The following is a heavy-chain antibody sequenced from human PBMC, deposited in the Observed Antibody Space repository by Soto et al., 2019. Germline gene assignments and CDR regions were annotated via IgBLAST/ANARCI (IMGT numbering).Heavy chain of an antibody. CDR2: ISDTGGTT. V-gene: IGHV3-23*01. CDR1: GFTFSNYA. J-gene: IGHJ4*02. CDR3: ARILEVSGIDY. Sequence: GGSLRLSCAASGFTFSNYAMSWVRQAPGKGLEWVSSISDTGGTTYYADSMKGRFTFSRDNSKSTLYLQMNSLRAEDTAVYYCARILEVSGIDYWGQGTLVTVSS. D-gene: IGHD1-1*01.